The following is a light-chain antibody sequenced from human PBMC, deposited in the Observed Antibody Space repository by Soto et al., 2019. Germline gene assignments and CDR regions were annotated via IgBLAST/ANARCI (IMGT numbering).Light chain of an antibody. CDR1: QRIDNY. J-gene: IGKJ2*01. CDR2: AVD. Sequence: DIQMTQSPSSLSASVGDRVTITCRASQRIDNYLNWYKQKPGKAPNLVIYAVDSLQGCVPSPFTGSASVSDFTPNISSLQPEDFATYFCQQPYDTPTTFGQGTKLEI. V-gene: IGKV1-39*01. CDR3: QQPYDTPTT.